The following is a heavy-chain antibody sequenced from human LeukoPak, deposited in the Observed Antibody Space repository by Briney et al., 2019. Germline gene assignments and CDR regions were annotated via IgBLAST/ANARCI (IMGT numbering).Heavy chain of an antibody. V-gene: IGHV3-30*04. D-gene: IGHD4-23*01. J-gene: IGHJ2*01. Sequence: GGSLRLSCAASGFTFTNYAVHWVRQAPGKGLEWVAVIPYDETNKYYEDSVKGRFTISRDSSKNTPYLQMSSLRDEDTAVYYCAKNNDYGGSYWYFDLWGRGTLVTVSS. CDR1: GFTFTNYA. CDR2: IPYDETNK. CDR3: AKNNDYGGSYWYFDL.